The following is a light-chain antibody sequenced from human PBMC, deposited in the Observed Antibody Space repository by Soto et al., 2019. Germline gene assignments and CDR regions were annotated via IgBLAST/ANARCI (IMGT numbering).Light chain of an antibody. CDR3: QQYIMWPSGT. CDR1: QSVSTN. CDR2: GAS. V-gene: IGKV3-15*01. J-gene: IGKJ5*01. Sequence: EIVMTQSPATLSVSPGERATLSCRASQSVSTNLAWYQQKPGQAPRLLFYGASTRATGIPARFSASGSGTEFTLTISSLQSEDFAIYYCQQYIMWPSGTFGQGTRLEIK.